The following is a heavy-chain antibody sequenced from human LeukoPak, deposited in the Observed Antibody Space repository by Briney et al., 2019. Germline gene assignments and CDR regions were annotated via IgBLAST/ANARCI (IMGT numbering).Heavy chain of an antibody. CDR3: ARDLVVWGSYRPYFDY. Sequence: SETLSLTCTVSGGSISSGSYYWSWIRQPAGKGLEWIGRIYTSGSTNYNPSLKSRVTISVDTSKNQFSLKLSSVTAADTAVYYCARDLVVWGSYRPYFDYWGQGTLVAVSS. D-gene: IGHD3-16*02. J-gene: IGHJ4*02. V-gene: IGHV4-61*02. CDR2: IYTSGST. CDR1: GGSISSGSYY.